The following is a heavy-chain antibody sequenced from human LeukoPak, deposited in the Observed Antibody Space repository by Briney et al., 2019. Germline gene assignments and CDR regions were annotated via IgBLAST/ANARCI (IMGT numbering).Heavy chain of an antibody. CDR1: GGSISAYY. Sequence: SETLSLTCAVSGGSISAYYWSWIREPLGKGLEWIGYINYRGSTNYNPSLKSRVTISVDTSKNQFSLKLSSVTAADTAVYYCARDSGSSFHVFDIWGQGTMVTVSS. V-gene: IGHV4-59*01. D-gene: IGHD1-26*01. CDR3: ARDSGSSFHVFDI. CDR2: INYRGST. J-gene: IGHJ3*02.